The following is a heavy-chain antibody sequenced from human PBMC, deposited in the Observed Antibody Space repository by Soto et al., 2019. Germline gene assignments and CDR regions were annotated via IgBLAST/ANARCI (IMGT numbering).Heavy chain of an antibody. CDR2: IFSNDEK. D-gene: IGHD6-13*01. CDR1: GFSLSKAGLG. Sequence: QVTVKESGPVLVKPTETLTLTCTVSGFSLSKAGLGVSWIRQPPGKALEWLAHIFSNDEKSYSTSLKSRLTISKDNSKSQVVLIMTNMAHVDTATYYCASTYSTSWYWFYPWGQGTLCTVSS. CDR3: ASTYSTSWYWFYP. J-gene: IGHJ5*02. V-gene: IGHV2-26*04.